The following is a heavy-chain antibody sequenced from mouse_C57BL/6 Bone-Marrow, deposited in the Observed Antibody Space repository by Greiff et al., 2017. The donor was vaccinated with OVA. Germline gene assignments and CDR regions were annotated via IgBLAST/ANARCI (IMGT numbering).Heavy chain of an antibody. V-gene: IGHV1-4*01. J-gene: IGHJ4*01. CDR1: GYTFTSYT. CDR2: INPSSGYT. Sequence: QVQLKESGAELARPGASVKMSCKASGYTFTSYTMHWVKQRPGQGLEWIGYINPSSGYTKYNQKFKDKATLTADKSSSTAYMQLSSLTSEDSAVYYCARPGSSPLDYWGQGTSVTVSS. CDR3: ARPGSSPLDY. D-gene: IGHD1-1*01.